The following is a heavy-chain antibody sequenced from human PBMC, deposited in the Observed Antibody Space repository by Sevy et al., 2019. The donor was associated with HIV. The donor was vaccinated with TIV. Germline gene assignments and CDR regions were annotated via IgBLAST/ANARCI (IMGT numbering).Heavy chain of an antibody. CDR1: GGTFSSYA. V-gene: IGHV1-69*13. D-gene: IGHD3-22*01. CDR2: IIPIFGTA. CDR3: AGGSRSGYYFADY. J-gene: IGHJ4*02. Sequence: ASVKVSCKASGGTFSSYAISWVRQAPGQGLEWMGGIIPIFGTANYAQKFQGRVTITADESTSTAYMELSSLRSEDTAVYYCAGGSRSGYYFADYWGQGTLVTVSS.